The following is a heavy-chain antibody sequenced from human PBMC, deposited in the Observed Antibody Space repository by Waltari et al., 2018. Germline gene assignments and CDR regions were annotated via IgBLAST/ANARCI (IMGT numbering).Heavy chain of an antibody. J-gene: IGHJ4*02. V-gene: IGHV4-4*02. CDR1: GASVNSDNW. D-gene: IGHD3-16*01. Sequence: QVQLQESGPGLVKPSETLSLTCAVSGASVNSDNWWSWVRQSPGAGLGWIGEISRAGRTNYYPSLQSRVTISIDTSRNHLSLKVTSVTAADTAFYYCARHTAVPYTRGFDYWGQGLLVIVSS. CDR2: ISRAGRT. CDR3: ARHTAVPYTRGFDY.